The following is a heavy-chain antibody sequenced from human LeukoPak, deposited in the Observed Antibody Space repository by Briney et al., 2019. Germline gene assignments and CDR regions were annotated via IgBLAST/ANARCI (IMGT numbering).Heavy chain of an antibody. Sequence: GGSLRLSCAASGFTFSDYYMSWIRQAPGKGLEWVSYISSSGGTIYYADSVKGRFTISRDNAKNSLYLQMNSLRAEDTAVYYCARDLDYYGSGPSNNWFDPWGQGTLVTVSS. J-gene: IGHJ5*02. CDR2: ISSSGGTI. D-gene: IGHD3-10*01. CDR3: ARDLDYYGSGPSNNWFDP. V-gene: IGHV3-11*01. CDR1: GFTFSDYY.